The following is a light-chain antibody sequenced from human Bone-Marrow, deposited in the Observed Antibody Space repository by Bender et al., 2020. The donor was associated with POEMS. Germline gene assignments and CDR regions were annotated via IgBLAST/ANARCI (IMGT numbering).Light chain of an antibody. Sequence: QSALTQPASASGSPGQSITISCTGSSSDVGAYNYVSWYQQHPGKAPKLLIYDVTKRSSGVPARFSGFKSGNTASLTLSRLQAEDEADYHCCSFISPGTVIFGGGTKVTVL. J-gene: IGLJ2*01. CDR1: SSDVGAYNY. CDR3: CSFISPGTVI. CDR2: DVT. V-gene: IGLV2-14*03.